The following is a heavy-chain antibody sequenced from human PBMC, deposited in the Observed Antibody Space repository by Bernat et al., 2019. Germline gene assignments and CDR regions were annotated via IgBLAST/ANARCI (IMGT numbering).Heavy chain of an antibody. CDR2: IKSKTDGGTT. CDR3: TTDLGDYTAFDI. J-gene: IGHJ3*02. V-gene: IGHV3-15*01. Sequence: EVQVLESGGGLVKPGGSLRLSCAASGFTFSNAWMSWVRQAPGKGLEWVGRIKSKTDGGTTDYATPVKGRFTISRDDSKNTLYLQMNSLKTEDTAVYYCTTDLGDYTAFDIWGQGTMVTVSS. CDR1: GFTFSNAW. D-gene: IGHD4-17*01.